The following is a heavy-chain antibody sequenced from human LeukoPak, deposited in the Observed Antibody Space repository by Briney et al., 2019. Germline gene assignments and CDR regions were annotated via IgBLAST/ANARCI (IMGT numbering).Heavy chain of an antibody. D-gene: IGHD4-23*01. CDR1: GGPISSGDYY. CDR2: VYYTGNT. J-gene: IGHJ3*01. Sequence: SQTLYLTCTVSGGPISSGDYYWTWIRQPPGKGLEWIGYVYYTGNTYYNPSLERRLTMSVDTSKNQFSLNLSSVTAADTAVYFCARGEGTVVNRGGAFDVWGQGTMVTVSS. CDR3: ARGEGTVVNRGGAFDV. V-gene: IGHV4-30-4*01.